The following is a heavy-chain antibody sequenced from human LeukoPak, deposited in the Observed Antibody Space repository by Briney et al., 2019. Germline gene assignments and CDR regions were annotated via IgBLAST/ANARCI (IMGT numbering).Heavy chain of an antibody. CDR3: ARVDPRPSAAARPFDY. D-gene: IGHD6-6*01. Sequence: ASVKVSCKASGYTFTSYGISWVRQAPGQGLEWMGWINPNSGGTNYAQKFQGRVTMTRDTSISTAYMELSRLRSDDTAVYYCARVDPRPSAAARPFDYWGQGTLVTVSS. J-gene: IGHJ4*02. V-gene: IGHV1-2*02. CDR2: INPNSGGT. CDR1: GYTFTSYG.